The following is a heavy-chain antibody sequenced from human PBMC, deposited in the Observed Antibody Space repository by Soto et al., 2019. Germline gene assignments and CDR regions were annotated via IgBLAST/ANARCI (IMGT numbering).Heavy chain of an antibody. CDR1: GFTFSSYS. V-gene: IGHV3-48*01. J-gene: IGHJ6*03. D-gene: IGHD2-2*01. Sequence: PGGSLRLSCAASGFTFSSYSMNWVRQAPGKGLEWVSYISSSSSTIYYADSVKGRFTISRDNAKNSLYLQMNSLRAEDTAVYYCARVFWVPAAMFGGFSGDYYYMDVWGKGTTVTVSS. CDR3: ARVFWVPAAMFGGFSGDYYYMDV. CDR2: ISSSSSTI.